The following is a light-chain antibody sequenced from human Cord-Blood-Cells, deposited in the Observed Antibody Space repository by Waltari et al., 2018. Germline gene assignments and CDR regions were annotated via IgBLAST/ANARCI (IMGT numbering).Light chain of an antibody. CDR1: SSDVGSYNL. J-gene: IGLJ2*01. Sequence: QSALTQPASVSGSPGPSITISCTGTSSDVGSYNLVSWNQQHPGNAPKLLIYEGSKRPSGVSNRVSGCKTGDSVSLAISGRQGEDEADSYGCRYAGSSTFRVFGGGTKLTVL. CDR3: CRYAGSSTFRV. V-gene: IGLV2-23*03. CDR2: EGS.